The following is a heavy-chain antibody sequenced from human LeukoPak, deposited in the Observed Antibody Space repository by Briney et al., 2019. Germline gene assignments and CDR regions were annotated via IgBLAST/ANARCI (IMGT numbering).Heavy chain of an antibody. V-gene: IGHV4-59*01. J-gene: IGHJ4*02. CDR3: ARLGGHFYDSSGYQKIDY. CDR1: GGSISSYY. CDR2: IYYSGST. D-gene: IGHD3-22*01. Sequence: TSETLSLTXTVSGGSISSYYWSWIRQPPGKGLEWIGYIYYSGSTNYNPSLKSRVTISVDTSKNQFSLKLSSVTAADTAVYYCARLGGHFYDSSGYQKIDYWGQGTLVTVSS.